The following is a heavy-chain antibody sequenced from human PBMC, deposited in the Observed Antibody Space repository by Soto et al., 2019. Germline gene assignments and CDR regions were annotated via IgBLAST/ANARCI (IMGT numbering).Heavy chain of an antibody. CDR1: GYTFTSYG. CDR2: ISAYNGNT. CDR3: ASAGGAYYYDSSGQNWFDP. J-gene: IGHJ5*02. D-gene: IGHD3-22*01. Sequence: QVQLVQSGAEVKKPGASVKVSCKASGYTFTSYGIIWVRQAPGQGLEWMGWISAYNGNTNYAQKLQGRVTMTTDTSTSTAYMELRSLRSDDTAVYYCASAGGAYYYDSSGQNWFDPWGQGTLVTVSS. V-gene: IGHV1-18*04.